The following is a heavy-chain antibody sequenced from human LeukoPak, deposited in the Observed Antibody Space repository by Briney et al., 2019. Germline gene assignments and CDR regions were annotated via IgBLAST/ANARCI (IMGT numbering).Heavy chain of an antibody. Sequence: SETLSLTCTVSGGSISSSSYYWGWVRQPPGKGLEWIGSIYYSGSTYYHPSLKSRVTISVDTSKNQFSLKLSSVTAADTAVYYCARGSSGWSYYFDYWGQGTLVTVSS. J-gene: IGHJ4*02. CDR1: GGSISSSSYY. V-gene: IGHV4-39*01. CDR2: IYYSGST. CDR3: ARGSSGWSYYFDY. D-gene: IGHD6-19*01.